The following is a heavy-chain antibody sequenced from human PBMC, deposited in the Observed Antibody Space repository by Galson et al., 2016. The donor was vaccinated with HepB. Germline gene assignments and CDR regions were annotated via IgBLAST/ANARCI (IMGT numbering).Heavy chain of an antibody. CDR1: GFTFSNYG. D-gene: IGHD4-17*01. Sequence: SLRLSCAASGFTFSNYGMHWVRQAPGKGLEWVAVIWHDGSTKYYPDPVKGRFTISRDNSKNTLFLQMNSLRGEDTAVYFCARSNDAGDYAYEYWGQGTLVTVSS. J-gene: IGHJ4*02. CDR2: IWHDGSTK. V-gene: IGHV3-33*01. CDR3: ARSNDAGDYAYEY.